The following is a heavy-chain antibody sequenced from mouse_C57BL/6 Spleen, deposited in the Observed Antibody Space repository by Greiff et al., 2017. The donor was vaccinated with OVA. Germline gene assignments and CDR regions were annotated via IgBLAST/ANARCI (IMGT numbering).Heavy chain of an antibody. Sequence: EVQLVESGGGLVKPGGSLKLSCAASGFTFSDYGMHWVRQAPEKGLEWVAYISSGSSTIYYADTVKGRFTISRDNAKNTLFLQMTSLRSEDTAMYYCAREGGYPFAYWGQGTLVTVSA. J-gene: IGHJ3*01. CDR3: AREGGYPFAY. V-gene: IGHV5-17*01. D-gene: IGHD2-2*01. CDR2: ISSGSSTI. CDR1: GFTFSDYG.